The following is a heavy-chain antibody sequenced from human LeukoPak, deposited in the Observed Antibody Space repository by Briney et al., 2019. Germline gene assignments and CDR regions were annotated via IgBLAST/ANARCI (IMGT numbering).Heavy chain of an antibody. D-gene: IGHD1-26*01. Sequence: ASVEVSCKASGYTFTSYDINWVRQATGQGLEWMGWMNPNSGNTGYAQKFQGRVTMTRNTSISTAYMELSSLRSEDTAVYYCARGLSTFLKWSRSSEDAFDIWGQGTMVTVSS. J-gene: IGHJ3*02. CDR1: GYTFTSYD. CDR2: MNPNSGNT. V-gene: IGHV1-8*01. CDR3: ARGLSTFLKWSRSSEDAFDI.